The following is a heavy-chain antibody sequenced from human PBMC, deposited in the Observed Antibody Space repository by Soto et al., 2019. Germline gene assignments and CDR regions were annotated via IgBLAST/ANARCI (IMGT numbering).Heavy chain of an antibody. J-gene: IGHJ4*02. CDR1: GDSVSSNSAA. CDR2: TYYRSLWYS. CDR3: ARYGSAWYLDS. V-gene: IGHV6-1*01. D-gene: IGHD6-19*01. Sequence: SQTLSLTCAISGDSVSSNSAAWNWLRQSPSRDLEWLGRTYYRSLWYSDYGASVRGRIIINPDPSKNQFSLQLNSVTSEDTAVYYCARYGSAWYLDSWGQGCLVTVSS.